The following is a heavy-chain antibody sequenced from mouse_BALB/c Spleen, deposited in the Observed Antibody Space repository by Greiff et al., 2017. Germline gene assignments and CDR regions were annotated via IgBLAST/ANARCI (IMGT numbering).Heavy chain of an antibody. Sequence: VKLMESGPGLVAPSQSLSITCTVSGFSLTSYDISWIRQPPGKGLEWLGVIWTGGGTNYNSAFMSRLSISKDNSKSQVFLKMNSLQTDDTAIYYCVREGGAMDYWGQGTSVTVSS. CDR1: GFSLTSYD. J-gene: IGHJ4*01. CDR3: VREGGAMDY. CDR2: IWTGGGT. V-gene: IGHV2-9-2*01.